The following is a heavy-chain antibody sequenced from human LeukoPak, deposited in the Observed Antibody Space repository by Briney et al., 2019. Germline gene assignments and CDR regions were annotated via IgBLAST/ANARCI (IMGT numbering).Heavy chain of an antibody. Sequence: GGSLRLSCAASGFTVSSNCMSWVRQAPGKGLEWVSVIYSGGSTYYADSVKGRFTISRDNSKNTLYLQMNSLRAEDTAVYYCARGIAVAGTGDAFDIWGQGTMVTVSS. J-gene: IGHJ3*02. CDR2: IYSGGST. D-gene: IGHD6-19*01. CDR3: ARGIAVAGTGDAFDI. CDR1: GFTVSSNC. V-gene: IGHV3-53*01.